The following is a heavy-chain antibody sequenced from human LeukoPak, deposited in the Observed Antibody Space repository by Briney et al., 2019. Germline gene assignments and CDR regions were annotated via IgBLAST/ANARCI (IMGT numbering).Heavy chain of an antibody. D-gene: IGHD2-15*01. CDR2: ISGSGGST. Sequence: GGSLRLSCAASGFTFSSYAMSWVRQDPGKGLEWVSAISGSGGSTYYADSVKGRFTISRDNSKNTLYLQMNSLRAEDTAVYYCAKLGYCSGGSCYALYDYWGQGTLVTVSS. CDR3: AKLGYCSGGSCYALYDY. CDR1: GFTFSSYA. V-gene: IGHV3-23*01. J-gene: IGHJ4*02.